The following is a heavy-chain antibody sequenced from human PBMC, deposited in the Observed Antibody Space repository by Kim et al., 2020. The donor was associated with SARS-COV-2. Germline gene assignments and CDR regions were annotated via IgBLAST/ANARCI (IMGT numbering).Heavy chain of an antibody. J-gene: IGHJ6*01. Sequence: GGSLRLSCAASGFTFSSYAMHWVRQAPGKGLEWVAVISYDGSNKYYADSVKGRFTISRDNSKNTLYLQMNSLRAEDTAVYYCARDIRLRQCSSTSCPYY. V-gene: IGHV3-30*04. CDR3: ARDIRLRQCSSTSCPYY. CDR2: ISYDGSNK. D-gene: IGHD2-2*01. CDR1: GFTFSSYA.